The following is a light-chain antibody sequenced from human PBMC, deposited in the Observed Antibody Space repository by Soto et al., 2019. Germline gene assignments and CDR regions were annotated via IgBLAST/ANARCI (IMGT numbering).Light chain of an antibody. CDR3: QQYGSSPPIT. Sequence: EIVLTHSPGTLSLSPGERGTLSWRASQSVSSTFLAWYQQKPGQAPRLLIYDASTRATGIPDRFSGSGSGTDFTLTISSLEPEDFAVYYCQQYGSSPPITFGQGTRLE. CDR2: DAS. J-gene: IGKJ5*01. V-gene: IGKV3-20*01. CDR1: QSVSSTF.